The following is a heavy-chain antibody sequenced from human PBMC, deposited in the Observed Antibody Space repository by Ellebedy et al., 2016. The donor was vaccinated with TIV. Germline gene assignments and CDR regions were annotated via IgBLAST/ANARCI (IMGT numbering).Heavy chain of an antibody. J-gene: IGHJ5*02. CDR3: ARGNSYSWFDP. Sequence: ASVKVSXXASGYTFTNYYIHWVRQAPGQGLEWMGMINPGGDSTSYPQKFQGRVTMTRDTSTSTVHMELSSLRSEDTAVYYCARGNSYSWFDPWGQGTLVTVSS. CDR2: INPGGDST. CDR1: GYTFTNYY. V-gene: IGHV1-46*01. D-gene: IGHD1-1*01.